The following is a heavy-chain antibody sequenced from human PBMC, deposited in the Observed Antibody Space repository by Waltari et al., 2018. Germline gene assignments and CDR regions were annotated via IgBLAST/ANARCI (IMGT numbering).Heavy chain of an antibody. J-gene: IGHJ4*02. CDR2: IGTSAGDI. Sequence: EVQLVESGGDMVHPGGSLSLSCVVHGLNFMTYEMDWVRQAPGKGLEWISYIGTSAGDIYYAESVKGRFTISRDNVKNSLYLQMNSLRVEDTAVYYCATDVSGWVDFEHWGRGTLVTVSS. CDR1: GLNFMTYE. V-gene: IGHV3-48*03. CDR3: ATDVSGWVDFEH. D-gene: IGHD6-19*01.